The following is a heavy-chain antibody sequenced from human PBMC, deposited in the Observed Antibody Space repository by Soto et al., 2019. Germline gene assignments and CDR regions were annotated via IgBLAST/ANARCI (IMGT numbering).Heavy chain of an antibody. CDR1: GFTFSSYA. Sequence: HPGGSLRLSCAASGFTFSSYAMSWVRQAPGKGLEWVSAISGSGGSTYYADSVKGRFTISRDNSKNTLYLQMNSLRAEDTAVYYCAKRALLPYYYGMDVWGQGTTVTVSS. J-gene: IGHJ6*02. D-gene: IGHD1-26*01. V-gene: IGHV3-23*01. CDR2: ISGSGGST. CDR3: AKRALLPYYYGMDV.